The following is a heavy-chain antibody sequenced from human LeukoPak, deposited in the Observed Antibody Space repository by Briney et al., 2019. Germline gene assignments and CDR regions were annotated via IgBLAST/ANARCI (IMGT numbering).Heavy chain of an antibody. D-gene: IGHD5-18*01. CDR1: GFTFSYHW. V-gene: IGHV3-7*01. J-gene: IGHJ4*02. CDR3: AKDSYSKGDY. Sequence: GGSLTLSGAASGFTFSYHWMTWVRQAPGKGLEWVANIKNDGTVKNYVDSVKGRFTISRDNAKNSLYLQMNSLRAEDTGVYYCAKDSYSKGDYWGQGVLVTVSS. CDR2: IKNDGTVK.